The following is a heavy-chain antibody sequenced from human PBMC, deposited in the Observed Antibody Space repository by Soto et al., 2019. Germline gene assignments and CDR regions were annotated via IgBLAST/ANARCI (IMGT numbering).Heavy chain of an antibody. Sequence: QVQLQESGPGLVKPSEILSLTCTVSADSFRSYYWTWIRQPPGGGLEWIGYITSFGGATYSPSLRSRVTISVDASDNRFSLKLFSVTTADTAVYFCAAGEVGGTYEFYFNYWGQGSLVTVSS. D-gene: IGHD1-26*01. V-gene: IGHV4-59*01. J-gene: IGHJ4*02. CDR2: ITSFGGA. CDR3: AAGEVGGTYEFYFNY. CDR1: ADSFRSYY.